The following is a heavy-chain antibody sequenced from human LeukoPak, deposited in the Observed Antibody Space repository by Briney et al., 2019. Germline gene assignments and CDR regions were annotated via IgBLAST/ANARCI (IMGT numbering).Heavy chain of an antibody. CDR1: GFAFSTYW. J-gene: IGHJ4*02. Sequence: PGGSLRLSCTASGFAFSTYWMFWVRQAPGKGLVWVSQINPEGASTTYGDPAKGRFTASRDNAKNVLHLQMNSLRVDDTAVYYCARGTAITAGIDFWGQGTLVTVSS. CDR2: INPEGAST. CDR3: ARGTAITAGIDF. D-gene: IGHD6-19*01. V-gene: IGHV3-74*01.